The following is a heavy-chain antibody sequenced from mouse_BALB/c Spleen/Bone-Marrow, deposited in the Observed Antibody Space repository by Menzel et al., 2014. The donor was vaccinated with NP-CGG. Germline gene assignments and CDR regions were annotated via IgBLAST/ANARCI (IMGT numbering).Heavy chain of an antibody. V-gene: IGHV1S81*02. J-gene: IGHJ4*01. CDR2: INPSNGVN. CDR3: SRGGNFDVMDY. D-gene: IGHD2-1*01. CDR1: GYTFTSYY. Sequence: QVQLQQPGAELVKPGASVKLSCKASGYTFTSYYMYWVKQRPGQGLEWIGGINPSNGVNNFNEKFKSKASLTVDKSSSTAYMQLCSLTSEDSAVYYCSRGGNFDVMDYWGQGTSVTVSS.